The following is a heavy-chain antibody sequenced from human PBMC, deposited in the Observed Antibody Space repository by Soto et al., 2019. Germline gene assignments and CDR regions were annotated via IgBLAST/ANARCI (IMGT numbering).Heavy chain of an antibody. V-gene: IGHV4-31*03. D-gene: IGHD6-13*01. Sequence: SETLSLTCTVSGGSISSRGYYWSWIRQHPGKGLEWIGYIYYSGSTYYNPSLKSRVTISVDTSKNQFSLKLSSVTAADTAVYYCARGVSSSWYGDYFDYWGQGTLVTVSS. CDR1: GGSISSRGYY. CDR2: IYYSGST. CDR3: ARGVSSSWYGDYFDY. J-gene: IGHJ4*02.